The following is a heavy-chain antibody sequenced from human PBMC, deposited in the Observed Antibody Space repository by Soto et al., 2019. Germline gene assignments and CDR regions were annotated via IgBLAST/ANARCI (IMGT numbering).Heavy chain of an antibody. CDR1: GFSFKSHG. CDR3: ASLGAGSVNYGLDV. J-gene: IGHJ6*02. CDR2: IYYDGTNK. V-gene: IGHV3-33*01. D-gene: IGHD3-16*01. Sequence: QVQLVEFGGGVVQPGRSLRLSCAASGFSFKSHGMHWVRQAPGKGLEWVAVIYYDGTNKFYSESVKGRFTISRDNSKNTLYLHMNSLRAEDPAVYYCASLGAGSVNYGLDVWGQGTTVTVSS.